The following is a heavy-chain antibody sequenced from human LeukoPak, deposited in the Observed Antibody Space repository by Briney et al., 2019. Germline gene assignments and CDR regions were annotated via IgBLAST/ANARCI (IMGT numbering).Heavy chain of an antibody. V-gene: IGHV1-2*02. CDR1: GYTFTGYY. CDR3: ARDGQDCSSTSCYTPWYYYYGMDV. Sequence: ASVKVSCKASGYTFTGYYMHWVRQAPGQGLEWMGWINPNSGGTNYARKFQGRVTMTRDTSISTAYMELSRLRSDDTAVYYCARDGQDCSSTSCYTPWYYYYGMDVWGQGTTVTVSS. D-gene: IGHD2-2*02. J-gene: IGHJ6*02. CDR2: INPNSGGT.